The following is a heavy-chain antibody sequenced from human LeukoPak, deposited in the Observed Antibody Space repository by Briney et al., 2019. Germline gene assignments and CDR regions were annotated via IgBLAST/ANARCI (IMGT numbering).Heavy chain of an antibody. CDR1: GGSISSYY. J-gene: IGHJ4*02. Sequence: SETLSLTCTVSGGSISSYYWSWIRQPPGKGLEWIGYIYYSGSTNYNPPLKSRVTISVDTSKNQFSLKLSSVTAADTAVYYCARYYDFWSGLVYWGQGTLVTVSS. CDR2: IYYSGST. D-gene: IGHD3-3*01. V-gene: IGHV4-59*01. CDR3: ARYYDFWSGLVY.